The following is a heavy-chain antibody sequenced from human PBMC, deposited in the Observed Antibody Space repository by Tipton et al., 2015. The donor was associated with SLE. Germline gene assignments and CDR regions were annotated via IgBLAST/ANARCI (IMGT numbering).Heavy chain of an antibody. CDR1: GGSISSGGYY. J-gene: IGHJ4*02. V-gene: IGHV4-31*03. Sequence: TLSLTCTVSGGSISSGGYYWSWIRQHPGKGLEWLGYIYYSGSTYYNPSLKSRVTISVDTSKNQFSLRLSSVTAADTAVYYCARVSAKSYGFDYWGQGTLVTVSS. CDR2: IYYSGST. CDR3: ARVSAKSYGFDY. D-gene: IGHD4-17*01.